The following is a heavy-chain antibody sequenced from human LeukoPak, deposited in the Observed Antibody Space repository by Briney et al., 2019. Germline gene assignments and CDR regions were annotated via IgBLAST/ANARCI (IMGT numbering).Heavy chain of an antibody. J-gene: IGHJ4*02. CDR3: AKDQGRWLQSLPDY. Sequence: GGSLRLSCAASGFTFSSYAMSWVRQAPGKGLEWVSAISGSGGSTYYADSVKGRFTISRDNSKNTLYLQMNSLRAEDTAVYYCAKDQGRWLQSLPDYWGQGTLVTVSS. D-gene: IGHD5-24*01. CDR2: ISGSGGST. CDR1: GFTFSSYA. V-gene: IGHV3-23*01.